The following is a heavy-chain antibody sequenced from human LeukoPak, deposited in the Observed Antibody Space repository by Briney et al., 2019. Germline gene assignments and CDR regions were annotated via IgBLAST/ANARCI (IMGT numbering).Heavy chain of an antibody. D-gene: IGHD6-25*01. V-gene: IGHV5-51*01. CDR2: VY. CDR1: GYTFSSYW. CDR3: ARHRKTAAGLFDY. Sequence: GESLKTSCKVSGYTFSSYWIGWVRQMPGKGLEWMGDVYSPSFQGQVTISADKSISTAYLHWSSLKASDSAIYYCARHRKTAAGLFDYWGQGTLVTVSS. J-gene: IGHJ4*02.